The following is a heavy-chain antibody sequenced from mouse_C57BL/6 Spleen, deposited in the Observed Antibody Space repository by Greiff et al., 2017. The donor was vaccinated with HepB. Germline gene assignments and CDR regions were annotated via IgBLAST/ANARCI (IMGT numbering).Heavy chain of an antibody. V-gene: IGHV1-82*01. CDR3: AREGSSGPAWFAY. CDR1: GYAFSSSW. CDR2: IYPGDGDT. D-gene: IGHD3-2*02. J-gene: IGHJ3*01. Sequence: QVQLQQSGPELVKPGASVKISCKASGYAFSSSWMNWVKQRPGKGLEWIGRIYPGDGDTNYNGKFKGKATLTADKSSSTAYMQLSSLTSEDSAVYFCAREGSSGPAWFAYWGQGTLVTVSA.